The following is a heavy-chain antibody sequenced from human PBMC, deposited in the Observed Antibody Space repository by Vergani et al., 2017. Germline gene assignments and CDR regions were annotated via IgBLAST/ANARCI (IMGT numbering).Heavy chain of an antibody. CDR1: GGSISSSSYY. CDR2: IYYSGST. CDR3: ARAHRVYQSFDY. Sequence: QLQLQESGPGLVKPSETLSLTCTVSGGSISSSSYYWGWIRQPPGKGLEWIGSIYYSGSTYYKPSLKSRVTISVDTSKNQFSLKLSSVTAADTAVYYCARAHRVYQSFDYWGQGTLVTVSS. D-gene: IGHD6-13*01. J-gene: IGHJ4*02. V-gene: IGHV4-39*07.